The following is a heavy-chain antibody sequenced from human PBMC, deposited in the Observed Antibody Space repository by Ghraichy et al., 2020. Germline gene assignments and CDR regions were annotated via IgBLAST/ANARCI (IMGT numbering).Heavy chain of an antibody. CDR1: GYTFTSYA. CDR3: AREGYCSGGSCYWDNWFDP. Sequence: ASVKVSCKASGYTFTSYAMHWVRQAPGQRLEWMGWINAGNGNTKYSQKFQGRVTITRDTSASTAYMELSSLRSKDTAVYYCAREGYCSGGSCYWDNWFDPWGQGTLVTVSS. D-gene: IGHD2-15*01. CDR2: INAGNGNT. V-gene: IGHV1-3*01. J-gene: IGHJ5*02.